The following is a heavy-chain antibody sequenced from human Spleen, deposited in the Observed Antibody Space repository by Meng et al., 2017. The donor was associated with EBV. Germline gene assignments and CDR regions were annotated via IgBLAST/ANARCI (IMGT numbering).Heavy chain of an antibody. V-gene: IGHV4-30-4*01. Sequence: GQLAESGPGLVKPSQTLSLTCAGSGGSISSGGYYWSWIRQPPGKGLEWIGYIYYSGSTYYNPSLKSRVTISVDTSKNQFSLKLSSVTAADTAVYYCARGGRGSPFDYWGQGTPVTVSS. CDR1: GGSISSGGYY. CDR3: ARGGRGSPFDY. D-gene: IGHD2-15*01. J-gene: IGHJ4*02. CDR2: IYYSGST.